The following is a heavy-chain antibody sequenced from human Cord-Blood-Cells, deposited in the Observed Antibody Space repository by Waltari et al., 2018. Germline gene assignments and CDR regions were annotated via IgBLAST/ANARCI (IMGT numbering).Heavy chain of an antibody. V-gene: IGHV1-3*01. Sequence: QVQLVQSGAEVKKPGASVKVSCKASGYTFTSYAMHWVRQAPGQRLEWMGWINAGNGNTKYSQKFQGRVTITRDTSASTAYMELSSLRYEDTAVYYCARGRSWNDVAFDIWGQGTMVTVSS. CDR2: INAGNGNT. J-gene: IGHJ3*02. CDR3: ARGRSWNDVAFDI. D-gene: IGHD1-1*01. CDR1: GYTFTSYA.